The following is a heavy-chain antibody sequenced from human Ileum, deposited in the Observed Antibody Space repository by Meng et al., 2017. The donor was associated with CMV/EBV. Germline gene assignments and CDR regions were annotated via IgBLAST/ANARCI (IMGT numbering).Heavy chain of an antibody. V-gene: IGHV3-21*01. D-gene: IGHD6-13*01. J-gene: IGHJ5*02. Sequence: GESLKISCAASGFTFSSYSMNWVRQAPGKGLEWVSSISSSSSYIYYADSVKGRFTISRDNAQNSLYLHMNSLRVEDTAVYYCARDGRHSSSFYYWFDPWGQGTLVTVSS. CDR3: ARDGRHSSSFYYWFDP. CDR2: ISSSSSYI. CDR1: GFTFSSYS.